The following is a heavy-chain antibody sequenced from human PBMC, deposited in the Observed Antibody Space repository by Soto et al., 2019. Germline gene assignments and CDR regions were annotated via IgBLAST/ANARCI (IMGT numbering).Heavy chain of an antibody. J-gene: IGHJ6*02. CDR1: GGTFSSYA. Sequence: QVQLVQSGAEVKKPGSSVKVSCKASGGTFSSYAISWVRQAPGQGLEWMGGIIPIVGTANYAQKFQGRVTITADKSTSTRYMELGSLRSEDTAVYYCAPSRSCDYGDSGYYYGMDVWGQGTTVTVSS. D-gene: IGHD4-17*01. CDR2: IIPIVGTA. V-gene: IGHV1-69*06. CDR3: APSRSCDYGDSGYYYGMDV.